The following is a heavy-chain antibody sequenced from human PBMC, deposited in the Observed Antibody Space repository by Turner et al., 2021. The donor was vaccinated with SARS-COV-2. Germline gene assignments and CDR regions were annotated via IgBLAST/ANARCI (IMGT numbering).Heavy chain of an antibody. Sequence: QVQLVESGGGVVQPGRSLRLSCAASGFTFSSFGMHWVRQAPGKGLEWVAVIWYDGSNEYYADSVKGRFTISRDNSKNTLYLQMSSLRAEDTAVYYCARDCLPLLAFYYGLDVWGQGTTVTVSS. CDR1: GFTFSSFG. CDR3: ARDCLPLLAFYYGLDV. CDR2: IWYDGSNE. D-gene: IGHD2-15*01. V-gene: IGHV3-33*01. J-gene: IGHJ6*02.